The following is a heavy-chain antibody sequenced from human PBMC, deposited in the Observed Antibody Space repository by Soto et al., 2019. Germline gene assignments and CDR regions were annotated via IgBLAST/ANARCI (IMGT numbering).Heavy chain of an antibody. CDR2: LSRVGSRT. Sequence: EVQLLESGGGSVQPGGSLRLSCAASGFTFSNFAMSWVRQAPGKGLEWVSSLSRVGSRTTYADSVKGRFTISRDDSKNTLYLQMISLRAEDAGIYYCAKDLYIAVAGTTVDWGQGTLVTVSS. V-gene: IGHV3-23*01. J-gene: IGHJ4*02. D-gene: IGHD6-19*01. CDR1: GFTFSNFA. CDR3: AKDLYIAVAGTTVD.